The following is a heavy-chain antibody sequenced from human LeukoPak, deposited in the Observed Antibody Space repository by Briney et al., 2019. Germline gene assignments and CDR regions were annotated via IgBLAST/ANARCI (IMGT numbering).Heavy chain of an antibody. CDR3: ARVPYSTGAFDY. J-gene: IGHJ4*02. V-gene: IGHV3-33*01. CDR1: GFTFSSYG. CDR2: IWYDGSNK. D-gene: IGHD6-19*01. Sequence: GGSLRLSCAASGFTFSSYGMHWVRQAPGKGLEWVAVIWYDGSNKYYADSVKGRFTISRDNAKNTLYLQMNSLRDEDTALYYCARVPYSTGAFDYWGQGTLVTVSS.